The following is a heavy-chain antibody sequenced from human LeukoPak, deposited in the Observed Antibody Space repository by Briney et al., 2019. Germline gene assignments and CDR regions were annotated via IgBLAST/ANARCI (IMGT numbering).Heavy chain of an antibody. CDR2: VTDSGTNT. J-gene: IGHJ4*02. D-gene: IGHD2/OR15-2a*01. Sequence: GGCLRLSCAASGFTFRNYAMSWVRQAPGKGLECISYVTDSGTNTDYADSVKGRFTISRDNSKNTLYLQMNSLTAEDTAVYYCAKDDIIKNWWGQGTLVTVSS. CDR3: AKDDIIKNW. V-gene: IGHV3-23*01. CDR1: GFTFRNYA.